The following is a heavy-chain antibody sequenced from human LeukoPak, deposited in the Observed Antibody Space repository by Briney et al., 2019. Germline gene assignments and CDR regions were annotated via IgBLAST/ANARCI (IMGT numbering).Heavy chain of an antibody. CDR3: ARDEGGYSYGY. CDR1: GNSFGDYY. CDR2: IYHSGST. V-gene: IGHV4-34*01. D-gene: IGHD5-18*01. Sequence: SETLSLTCTVSGNSFGDYYWSWIRQPARKRLEWIGEIYHSGSTNYNPSLKSRVTISVDKSKNQFSLKLSSVTAADTAVYYCARDEGGYSYGYWGQGTLVTVSS. J-gene: IGHJ4*02.